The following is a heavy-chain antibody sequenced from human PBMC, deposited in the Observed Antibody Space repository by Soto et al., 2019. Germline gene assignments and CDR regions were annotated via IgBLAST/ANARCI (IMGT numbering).Heavy chain of an antibody. V-gene: IGHV1-46*01. Sequence: QVQLVQSGAEVRKPGASVKVSCTASGYTFITYYIHWVRQAPGQGLEWMGLVNPSGAGTSYAQKFQGRVTMTRDTSTSTVYMELSSLTSEDTAVYYCARDLGYYDSDNYYNSLGFWGQGTLVTVSS. J-gene: IGHJ4*02. D-gene: IGHD3-10*01. CDR3: ARDLGYYDSDNYYNSLGF. CDR2: VNPSGAGT. CDR1: GYTFITYY.